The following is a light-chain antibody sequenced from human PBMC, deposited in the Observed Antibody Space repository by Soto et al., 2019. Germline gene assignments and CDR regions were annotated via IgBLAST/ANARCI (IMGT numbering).Light chain of an antibody. Sequence: DIQMTQSPSSLSASVGDRVTITCRASQSIASYLNWYQHKPGKAPKLLIYAASTLQSGVPSRFNGSGSGTDFTLTTSSLQPEDFATYYCQQSYSSPETFGQGTPGEI. J-gene: IGKJ1*01. V-gene: IGKV1-39*01. CDR2: AAS. CDR3: QQSYSSPET. CDR1: QSIASY.